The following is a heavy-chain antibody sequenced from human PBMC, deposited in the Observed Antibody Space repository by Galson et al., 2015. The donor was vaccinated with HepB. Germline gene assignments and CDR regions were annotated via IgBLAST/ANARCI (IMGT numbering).Heavy chain of an antibody. CDR2: IYYSGST. V-gene: IGHV4-59*01. D-gene: IGHD2-2*01. J-gene: IGHJ5*02. Sequence: SETLSLTCTVSGGSISSYYWSWIRQPPGKGREWIGYIYYSGSTNYNPSLKSRVTISVDTSKNQFSLKLSSVAAADTAVYYCARVVPAAHNNINWFDPWGQGTLVTVSS. CDR1: GGSISSYY. CDR3: ARVVPAAHNNINWFDP.